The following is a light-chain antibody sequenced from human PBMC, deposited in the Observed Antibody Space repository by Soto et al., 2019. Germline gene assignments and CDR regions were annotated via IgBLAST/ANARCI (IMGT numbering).Light chain of an antibody. V-gene: IGKV1-39*01. J-gene: IGKJ1*01. CDR2: AAS. Sequence: DIQMTQSPSSLSASVGDRVTITCRASQSISSYLNWYQQKPGKAPKLLIYAASSLQSGVSSRFSGSGSGTDFTLTISCLQPEDIATYYGQQSYSTPLPFGQGTKVEIK. CDR3: QQSYSTPLP. CDR1: QSISSY.